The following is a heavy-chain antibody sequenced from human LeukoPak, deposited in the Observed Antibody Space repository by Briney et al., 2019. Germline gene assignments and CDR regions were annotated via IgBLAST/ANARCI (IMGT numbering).Heavy chain of an antibody. CDR2: IYSGGGT. CDR1: GFTLSSYN. D-gene: IGHD3-22*01. CDR3: ARDMDGSSGFRFEY. J-gene: IGHJ4*02. V-gene: IGHV3-53*01. Sequence: PGGSLRLSCVASGFTLSSYNMKWVRQAPGRRLDWVSVIYSGGGTFYADSVKGRFTISRDDFKNTVYLQMNSLRAEDTAVYYCARDMDGSSGFRFEYWGPGTLVTVSS.